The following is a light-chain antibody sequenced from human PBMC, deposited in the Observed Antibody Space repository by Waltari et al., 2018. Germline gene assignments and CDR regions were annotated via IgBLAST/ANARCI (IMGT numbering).Light chain of an antibody. CDR3: QQYDTFMWT. J-gene: IGKJ1*01. V-gene: IGKV1-5*03. Sequence: DIQMHQSPSTLSASVGDRVTITCRASQSISGWLAWYQQKPGKAPKLLIYKASTLESGVPSRFSGSGSGTEFTLTINSLQPDDFATYYCQQYDTFMWTFGQGTKVDI. CDR2: KAS. CDR1: QSISGW.